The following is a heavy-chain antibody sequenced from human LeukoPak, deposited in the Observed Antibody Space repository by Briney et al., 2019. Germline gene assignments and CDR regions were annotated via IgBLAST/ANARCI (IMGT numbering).Heavy chain of an antibody. CDR3: ARDLRGGVLGVPYSGSYFYYYYGMDV. V-gene: IGHV3-21*01. Sequence: GGSLRLSCAASGFTFSSYSMNWVRQAPGKGLEWVSSISSSSSYIYYADSVKGRFTISRDNAKNSLYLQMNSLRAEDTAVYYCARDLRGGVLGVPYSGSYFYYYYGMDVWGQGTTVTVSS. CDR1: GFTFSSYS. J-gene: IGHJ6*02. D-gene: IGHD3-10*01. CDR2: ISSSSSYI.